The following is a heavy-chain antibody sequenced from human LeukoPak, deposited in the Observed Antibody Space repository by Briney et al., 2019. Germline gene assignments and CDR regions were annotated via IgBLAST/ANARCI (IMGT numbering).Heavy chain of an antibody. CDR1: GYSFTSYW. D-gene: IGHD3-16*01. J-gene: IGHJ4*02. CDR2: IYPADSDT. Sequence: RGESLKISCKGSGYSFTSYWIGWVRQMPGKGLEWMGIIYPADSDTRYSPSFQGQVTISADKSISTAYLQWSSLKASDTAMYYCARLHYDPHGRVSSLPYFDYWGQGTLVTVSS. V-gene: IGHV5-51*01. CDR3: ARLHYDPHGRVSSLPYFDY.